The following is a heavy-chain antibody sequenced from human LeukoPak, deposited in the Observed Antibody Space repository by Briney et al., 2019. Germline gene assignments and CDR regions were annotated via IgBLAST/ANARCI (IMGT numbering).Heavy chain of an antibody. J-gene: IGHJ4*02. CDR3: ARGLGHDY. D-gene: IGHD3-9*01. CDR1: GFTVSGNY. Sequence: GGSLRLSCAASGFTVSGNYMSWVRQAPGKGLEWVSYISGSGSTISYADSVKGRFTISRDNAKNSLYLQMNSLRAEDTAVYYCARGLGHDYWGQGTLVTVSS. V-gene: IGHV3-11*04. CDR2: ISGSGSTI.